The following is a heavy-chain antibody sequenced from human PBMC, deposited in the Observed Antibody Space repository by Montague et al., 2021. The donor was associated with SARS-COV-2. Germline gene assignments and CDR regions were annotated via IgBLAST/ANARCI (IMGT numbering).Heavy chain of an antibody. Sequence: SETLSLTCSVSGGSINNYYWGWVRQSPGKGLEWIGYSYYSGSVTTSYNPSLKSRVSIPVDTSENQISLKLTSVTAADTAVYYCARRGGGEVFARFMYWYFGSWGSRSLVSVSS. J-gene: IGHJ2*01. CDR2: SYYSGSVTT. CDR3: ARRGGGEVFARFMYWYFGS. CDR1: GGSINNYY. V-gene: IGHV4-59*13. D-gene: IGHD2-21*01.